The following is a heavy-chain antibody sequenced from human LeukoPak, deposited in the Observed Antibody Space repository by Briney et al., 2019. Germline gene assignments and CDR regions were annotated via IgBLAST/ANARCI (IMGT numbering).Heavy chain of an antibody. V-gene: IGHV4-39*07. Sequence: SETLSLTCTVSGGSISSSSYYWGWIRQPPGKGLEWIGGLYHSGTIYYNPSLKSRVTISADKSKNHFSLKLTSVTAADTAVYYCARDRELAALDPWGQGTLVIVSS. CDR3: ARDRELAALDP. CDR1: GGSISSSSYY. J-gene: IGHJ5*02. D-gene: IGHD1-26*01. CDR2: LYHSGTI.